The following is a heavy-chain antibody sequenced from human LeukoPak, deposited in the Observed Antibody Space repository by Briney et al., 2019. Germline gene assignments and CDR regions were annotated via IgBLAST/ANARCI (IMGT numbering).Heavy chain of an antibody. D-gene: IGHD1-26*01. V-gene: IGHV1-58*02. CDR2: IVVGSGNT. CDR1: GFTFTSSA. CDR3: AADVGELDAFDI. Sequence: ASVKVSCKAPGFTFTSSAMQWVRQARGQRLEWIGWIVVGSGNTNYAQKFQERVTITRDMSTRTAYMELSSLRSEDTAVYYCAADVGELDAFDIWGQGTMVTVSS. J-gene: IGHJ3*02.